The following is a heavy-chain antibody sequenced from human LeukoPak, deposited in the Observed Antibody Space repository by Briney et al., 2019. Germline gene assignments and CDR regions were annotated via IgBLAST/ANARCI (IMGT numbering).Heavy chain of an antibody. CDR3: ARDHGGSGAKLDY. D-gene: IGHD3-10*01. CDR2: VYNSGSGSKNYNS. CDR1: GGSISTHY. Sequence: SETLSLTCTVSGGSISTHYWSWIRQPAGKRLEWVGRVYNSGSGSKNYNSNSSPFLMSRVFMSVDASKNQFSLRLNSVTPADTGVYLCARDHGGSGAKLDYWGQGTLVTVSS. V-gene: IGHV4-4*07. J-gene: IGHJ4*02.